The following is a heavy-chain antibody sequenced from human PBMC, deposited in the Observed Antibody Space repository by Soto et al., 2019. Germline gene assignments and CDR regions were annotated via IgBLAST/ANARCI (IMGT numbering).Heavy chain of an antibody. CDR3: ARVILVVVAATPGYYYYGMDV. CDR2: IYPGDSDT. V-gene: IGHV5-51*01. Sequence: PGESLKISCKGSGYSFTSYWIGWVRQMPGKGLEWMGIIYPGDSDTRYSPSFQGQVTISADKSISTAYLQWSSLKASDTAMYYCARVILVVVAATPGYYYYGMDVWGQGTTVTVSS. D-gene: IGHD2-15*01. CDR1: GYSFTSYW. J-gene: IGHJ6*02.